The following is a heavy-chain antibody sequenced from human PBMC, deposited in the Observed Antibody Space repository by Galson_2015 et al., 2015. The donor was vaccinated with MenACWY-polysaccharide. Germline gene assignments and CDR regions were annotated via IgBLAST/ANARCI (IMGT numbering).Heavy chain of an antibody. V-gene: IGHV3-48*03. Sequence: SLRLSCAASGFTFAGYEFNWVRQAPGKGLEWLSYISKSGSPIYYADSVKGRFTISRVNIKKSLFLEMNSLRAGDTGVYYCARVGTWIHQYFYYMDVWGKGTTVTVSS. J-gene: IGHJ6*03. CDR1: GFTFAGYE. D-gene: IGHD5-18*01. CDR2: ISKSGSPI. CDR3: ARVGTWIHQYFYYMDV.